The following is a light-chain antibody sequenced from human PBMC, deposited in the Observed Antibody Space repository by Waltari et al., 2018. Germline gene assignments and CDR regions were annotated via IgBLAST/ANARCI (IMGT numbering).Light chain of an antibody. CDR2: GAS. J-gene: IGKJ4*01. V-gene: IGKV3D-15*01. CDR1: QRVSST. CDR3: QQYYEWPLT. Sequence: EIVMTQSPATLSVSPGERATPSCRASQRVSSTLAWYQQKPGQPPRLLIYGASTRATATPARFSGSGSGTEFTLAISSLQSEDFAVYYCQQYYEWPLTFGGGTKVEIK.